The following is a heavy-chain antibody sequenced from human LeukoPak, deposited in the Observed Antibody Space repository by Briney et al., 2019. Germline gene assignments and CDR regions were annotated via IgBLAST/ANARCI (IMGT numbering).Heavy chain of an antibody. CDR1: GYSISSGYY. CDR3: VRFDY. V-gene: IGHV4-38-2*01. J-gene: IGHJ4*02. CDR2: IYHSGST. Sequence: PSETLSLTCAVSGYSISSGYYWGWIRQPPGKGLEWIGSIYHSGSTFYNPPLKSRVTISVDTSKNQFSLQLSSVTAADTAVYYCVRFDYWGQGTLVTVSS.